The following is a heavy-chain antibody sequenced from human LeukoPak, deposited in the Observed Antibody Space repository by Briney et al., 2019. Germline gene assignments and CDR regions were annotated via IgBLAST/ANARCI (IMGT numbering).Heavy chain of an antibody. CDR2: ISGRGDTT. D-gene: IGHD3-10*01. CDR3: AKGSPFLWFGELSGCYFDY. Sequence: GGSLRLSCAASGFTFGSYAMTWVRQAPGRGLEWVSAISGRGDTTYYADSVKGRFTISRDNSKNTLYLQMNSLRAEDTAVYYCAKGSPFLWFGELSGCYFDYWGQGTLVTVSS. CDR1: GFTFGSYA. V-gene: IGHV3-23*01. J-gene: IGHJ4*02.